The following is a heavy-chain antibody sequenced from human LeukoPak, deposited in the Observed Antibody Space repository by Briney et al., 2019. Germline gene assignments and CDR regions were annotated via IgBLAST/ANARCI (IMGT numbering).Heavy chain of an antibody. Sequence: SETLSLTCTVSGGSISSSSYYWGWIRQPPGKGLKRIGSIYYSGSTYYNPSLKSRVTISVDTTKNQFSLKLSSVTAADTAVYYCARQKRITMIVVVIGCDYFDYWGQGTLVTVSS. CDR1: GGSISSSSYY. CDR2: IYYSGST. V-gene: IGHV4-39*01. CDR3: ARQKRITMIVVVIGCDYFDY. J-gene: IGHJ4*02. D-gene: IGHD3-22*01.